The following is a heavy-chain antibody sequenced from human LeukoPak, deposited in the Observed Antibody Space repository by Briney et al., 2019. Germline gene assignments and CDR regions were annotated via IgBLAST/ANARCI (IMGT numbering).Heavy chain of an antibody. CDR1: GGSISSHY. V-gene: IGHV4-59*11. J-gene: IGHJ4*02. CDR2: IYYSGST. D-gene: IGHD3-22*01. CDR3: ASLSARNYDSSGILSDY. Sequence: SETLSLTCTVSGGSISSHYWSWIRQPPGKELEWIGYIYYSGSTNYNPSLKSRVTISVDTSKNQFSLKLSSVTAADTAVYYCASLSARNYDSSGILSDYWGQGTLVTVSS.